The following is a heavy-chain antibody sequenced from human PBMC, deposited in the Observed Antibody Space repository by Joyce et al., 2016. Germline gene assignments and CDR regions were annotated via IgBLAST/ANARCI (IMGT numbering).Heavy chain of an antibody. Sequence: GSLRLSCAASGFIFSDSYMSWVRQAPRKGLEWISYISGNNWHANYADSVKGRFTISRDNAKNSLDLQINSLRVEDPAVYYCARRGKSNDAGPGFAWGQGTLVIVSS. CDR1: GFIFSDSY. CDR3: ARRGKSNDAGPGFA. CDR2: ISGNNWHA. D-gene: IGHD3-16*01. J-gene: IGHJ5*02. V-gene: IGHV3-11*06.